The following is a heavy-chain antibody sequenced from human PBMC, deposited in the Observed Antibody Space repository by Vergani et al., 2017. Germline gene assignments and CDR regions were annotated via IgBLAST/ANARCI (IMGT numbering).Heavy chain of an antibody. CDR3: ARDLAGGYSYGYGY. V-gene: IGHV1-18*01. Sequence: QVQLVQSGAEVKKPGSSVKVSCKASGGTFSSYGISWVRQAPGQGLEWMGWISAYNGNTNYAQKLQGRVTMTTDTSTSTAYMELRSLRSDDTAVYYCARDLAGGYSYGYGYWGQGTLVTVSS. CDR2: ISAYNGNT. J-gene: IGHJ4*02. D-gene: IGHD5-18*01. CDR1: GGTFSSYG.